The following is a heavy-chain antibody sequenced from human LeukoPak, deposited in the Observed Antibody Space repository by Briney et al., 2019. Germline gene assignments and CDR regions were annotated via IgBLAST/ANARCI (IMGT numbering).Heavy chain of an antibody. CDR3: ARGGSGYYRGYYYGMDV. Sequence: AGGSLRLSRAASGFTFSSYSMNWVRPAPGKGLEWVSYISSSSSTMYYADSVKGRFTISRDNAKNSLYLQMNSLRDEDTAVYYCARGGSGYYRGYYYGMDVWVQGTTVTVSS. CDR1: GFTFSSYS. V-gene: IGHV3-48*02. D-gene: IGHD3-22*01. CDR2: ISSSSSTM. J-gene: IGHJ6*02.